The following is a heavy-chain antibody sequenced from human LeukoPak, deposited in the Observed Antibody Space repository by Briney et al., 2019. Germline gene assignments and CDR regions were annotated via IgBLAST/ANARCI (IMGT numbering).Heavy chain of an antibody. CDR2: IYPGDSDT. CDR3: ARSFGSGYYFWEATFDY. J-gene: IGHJ4*02. CDR1: GYSFTSYW. D-gene: IGHD3-22*01. Sequence: GESLKISCKGSGYSFTSYWIGWVRQMPGKGLEWMGIIYPGDSDTRYSPSFQGQVTISADKSISTAYLQWSSLKASDTAMYYCARSFGSGYYFWEATFDYWGQGTLVTVSS. V-gene: IGHV5-51*01.